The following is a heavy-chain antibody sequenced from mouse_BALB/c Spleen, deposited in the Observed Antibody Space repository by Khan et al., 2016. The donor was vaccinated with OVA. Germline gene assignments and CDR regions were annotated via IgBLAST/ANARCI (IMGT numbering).Heavy chain of an antibody. D-gene: IGHD2-13*01. Sequence: EVQLQESGPGLVKPSQSLSLTCTVTGYSIISDYAWNWIRQFPGNKLEWMGYISYSGSTSYNPSLKSRISITRDTSKKQFFLQLNSVTTEDTATYSCARVTNSWFAYWGQGTLVTVSA. CDR3: ARVTNSWFAY. CDR2: ISYSGST. J-gene: IGHJ3*01. V-gene: IGHV3-2*02. CDR1: GYSIISDYA.